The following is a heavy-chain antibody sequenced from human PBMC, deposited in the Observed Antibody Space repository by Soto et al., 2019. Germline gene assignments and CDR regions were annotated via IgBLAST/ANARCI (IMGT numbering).Heavy chain of an antibody. D-gene: IGHD3-16*01. V-gene: IGHV5-10-1*01. CDR1: GYSFTRYW. CDR2: IDPSDCYT. CDR3: ERRIWGYSCVMVF. J-gene: IGHJ6*02. Sequence: PGESLKISCKGSGYSFTRYWISWVRQMPGKGLEWMGRIDPSDCYTNYSPSFQGHVNISAGKSISTAYLQWSSLKASGTAMYYCERRIWGYSCVMVFWGQRTMVTVSS.